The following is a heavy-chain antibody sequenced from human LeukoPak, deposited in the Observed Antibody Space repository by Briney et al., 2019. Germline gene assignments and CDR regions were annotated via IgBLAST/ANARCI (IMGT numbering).Heavy chain of an antibody. CDR1: GYTFIKYG. CDR3: ARDPKWEGWNTEGRVMDV. D-gene: IGHD1-26*01. V-gene: IGHV1-18*01. Sequence: GASVNVSCKASGYTFIKYGFSWVRQAPGQGLEWLGWISTYNGNTKYAEKFQGRVTMTTDTSTSTAYMELRSLRSDDTAVYHCARDPKWEGWNTEGRVMDVWGQGTTVTVSS. CDR2: ISTYNGNT. J-gene: IGHJ6*02.